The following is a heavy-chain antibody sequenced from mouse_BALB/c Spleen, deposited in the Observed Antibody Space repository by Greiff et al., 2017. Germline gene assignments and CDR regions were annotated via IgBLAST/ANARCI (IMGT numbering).Heavy chain of an antibody. J-gene: IGHJ1*01. CDR3: ARHLYGSSHWYFDV. CDR2: ISYSGST. V-gene: IGHV3-2*02. CDR1: GYSITSDYA. Sequence: EVKLVESGPGLVKPSQSLSLTCTVTGYSITSDYAWNWIRQFPGNKLEWMGYISYSGSTSYNPSLKSRISITRDTSKNQFFLQLNSVTTEDTATYYCARHLYGSSHWYFDVWGAGTTVTASS. D-gene: IGHD1-1*01.